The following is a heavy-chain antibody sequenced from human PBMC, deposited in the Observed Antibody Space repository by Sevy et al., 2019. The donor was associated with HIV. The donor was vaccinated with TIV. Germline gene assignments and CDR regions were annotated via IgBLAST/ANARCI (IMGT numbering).Heavy chain of an antibody. D-gene: IGHD6-19*01. CDR3: ARSDRYSSGWYVNYYYYMDV. V-gene: IGHV5-10-1*01. CDR1: GYSFTSYW. Sequence: GESLKISCKGSGYSFTSYWISWVRQMPGKGLEWMGRIDPSDFYTNYSPSFQGHVTISADKSISTAYLQWSSLKASDTAMYYCARSDRYSSGWYVNYYYYMDVWGKGTTVTVSS. J-gene: IGHJ6*03. CDR2: IDPSDFYT.